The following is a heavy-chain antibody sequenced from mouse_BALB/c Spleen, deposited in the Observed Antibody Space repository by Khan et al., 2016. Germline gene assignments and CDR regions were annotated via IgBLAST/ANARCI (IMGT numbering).Heavy chain of an antibody. Sequence: DLVKPGASVKLSCKASGYTFTSYWINWIKQRPGQGLEWIGRIAPGSGSTYYNEMFKGKATLTVDTSSSTAYIQLSSLSSEDSAVYFCAIRGSLYAMDYWGQGTSVTVSS. CDR2: IAPGSGST. CDR3: AIRGSLYAMDY. CDR1: GYTFTSYW. V-gene: IGHV1S41*01. J-gene: IGHJ4*01.